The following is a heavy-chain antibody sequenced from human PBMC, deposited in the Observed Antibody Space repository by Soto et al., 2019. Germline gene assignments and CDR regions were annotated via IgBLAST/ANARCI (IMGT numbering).Heavy chain of an antibody. CDR3: ARDQGVTMVRGQYYYYYMDV. D-gene: IGHD3-10*01. Sequence: QVQLRESGPGLVKPSQTLSLTCTVSGGSISSGGYYWSWIRQHPGKGLEWIGYIYYSGSTYYNPSLKSRVTISVDTSKNQFSLKLSSVTAADTAVYYCARDQGVTMVRGQYYYYYMDVWGKGTTVTVSS. CDR1: GGSISSGGYY. J-gene: IGHJ6*03. CDR2: IYYSGST. V-gene: IGHV4-31*03.